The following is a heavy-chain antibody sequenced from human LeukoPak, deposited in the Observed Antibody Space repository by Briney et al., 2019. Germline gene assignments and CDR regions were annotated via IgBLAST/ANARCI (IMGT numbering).Heavy chain of an antibody. J-gene: IGHJ4*02. CDR2: ISASGGST. D-gene: IGHD5-12*01. CDR1: GFTFSSSA. V-gene: IGHV3-23*01. Sequence: GGSLRLSCAASGFTFSSSAMSWVRQVPGKGLEWVSGISASGGSTYYADSVRGRFTISRDNSKSTTYLQMNSLRADDTAVYFCARDSTWRLDYWGQGTLITVSS. CDR3: ARDSTWRLDY.